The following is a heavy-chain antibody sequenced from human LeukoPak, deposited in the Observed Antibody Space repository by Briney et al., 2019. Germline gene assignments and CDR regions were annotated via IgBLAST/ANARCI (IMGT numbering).Heavy chain of an antibody. CDR3: ASGAYCGGDCYSGAFDI. V-gene: IGHV5-51*01. J-gene: IGHJ3*02. CDR1: GYSFTNYW. Sequence: GESLKISCKGSGYSFTNYWIGWVRQMPGKGLEWMGIINPGDSDTRYSPSFQGQVTISADKSISTAYLQWRSLKASDTAMYYCASGAYCGGDCYSGAFDIWGQGQWSPSLQ. D-gene: IGHD2-21*02. CDR2: INPGDSDT.